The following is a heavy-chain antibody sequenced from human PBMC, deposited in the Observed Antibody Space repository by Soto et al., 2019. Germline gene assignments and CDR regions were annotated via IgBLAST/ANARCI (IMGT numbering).Heavy chain of an antibody. Sequence: GGSLRLSCAASGFTFSSYGMHWVRQAPGKGLEWVAVIWYDGSNKYYADSVKGQFTISRDNSKNTLYLQMNSLRAEDTAVYYCASRRCISSTSCYADYWGQGTLVTVSS. D-gene: IGHD2-2*01. J-gene: IGHJ4*02. CDR2: IWYDGSNK. CDR1: GFTFSSYG. V-gene: IGHV3-33*01. CDR3: ASRRCISSTSCYADY.